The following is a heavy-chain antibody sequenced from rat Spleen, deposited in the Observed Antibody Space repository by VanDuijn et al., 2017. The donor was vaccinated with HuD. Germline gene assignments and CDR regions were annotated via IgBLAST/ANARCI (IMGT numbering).Heavy chain of an antibody. CDR3: ARRHYGYTDYFDY. V-gene: IGHV5-7*01. D-gene: IGHD1-9*01. CDR1: GFTFSDYY. Sequence: EVQLVESGGGLVQPGRSLKVSCAASGFTFSDYYMAWVRQAPTKGLEWVATISYGDSSGHSSTYYRDSVKGRFTISRANAKSTLNLQMDSLRSEDTATYYCARRHYGYTDYFDYWGQGVMVTVSS. J-gene: IGHJ2*01. CDR2: ISYGDSSGHSST.